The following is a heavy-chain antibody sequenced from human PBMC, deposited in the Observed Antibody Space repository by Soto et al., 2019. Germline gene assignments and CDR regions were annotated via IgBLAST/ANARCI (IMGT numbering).Heavy chain of an antibody. CDR1: GYTFTIYG. D-gene: IGHD5-18*01. Sequence: ASVKVSCTASGYTFTIYGISWVRQAPGQGLEWMGWISAYNGNTNYAQKLQGRVTMTTDTSTSTAYMELRSLRSDDTAVYYCARDTAMVMGYYYYGMDVWGQGTTVTVSS. J-gene: IGHJ6*02. CDR2: ISAYNGNT. CDR3: ARDTAMVMGYYYYGMDV. V-gene: IGHV1-18*01.